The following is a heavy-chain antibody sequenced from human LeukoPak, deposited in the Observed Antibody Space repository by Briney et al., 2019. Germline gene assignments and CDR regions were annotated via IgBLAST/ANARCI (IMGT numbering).Heavy chain of an antibody. CDR3: AREVGVTMVRGVIILADYYYGMDV. CDR1: GFTFSSYG. V-gene: IGHV3-33*01. D-gene: IGHD3-10*01. CDR2: IWYDGSNK. J-gene: IGHJ6*02. Sequence: GGSLRLSCAASGFTFSSYGMHWVRQAPGKGLEWVAVIWYDGSNKYYADSVKGRFTISRDNSKNTLYLQMSSLRAEDTAVYYCAREVGVTMVRGVIILADYYYGMDVWGQGTTVTVSS.